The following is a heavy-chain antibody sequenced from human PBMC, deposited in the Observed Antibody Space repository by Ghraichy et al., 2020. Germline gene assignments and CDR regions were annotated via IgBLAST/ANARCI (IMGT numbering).Heavy chain of an antibody. CDR2: IIPIFGTA. Sequence: SVKVSCKASGGTFSSYAISWVRQAPGQGLEWMGGIIPIFGTANYAQKFQGRVTITADKSTSSAYMELSSLRSEDTAVYYCARLAIPQILTGYRGFDYWGQGTLVTVSS. CDR1: GGTFSSYA. J-gene: IGHJ4*02. V-gene: IGHV1-69*06. D-gene: IGHD3-9*01. CDR3: ARLAIPQILTGYRGFDY.